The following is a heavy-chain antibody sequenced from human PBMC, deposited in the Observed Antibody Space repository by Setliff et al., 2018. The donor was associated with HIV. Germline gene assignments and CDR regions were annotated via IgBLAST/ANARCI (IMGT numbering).Heavy chain of an antibody. D-gene: IGHD2-2*01. Sequence: ASVKVSCKASGYTFSTYGISWVRQAPGQGLEWMGWISAYNGNTNYAQKLQGRVTVTTDTSTITAYMELRSLRSDDTAVYYCARDRGVYCISSSCYSPVDAFDIWGQGTMVTVSS. CDR3: ARDRGVYCISSSCYSPVDAFDI. J-gene: IGHJ3*02. CDR1: GYTFSTYG. V-gene: IGHV1-18*01. CDR2: ISAYNGNT.